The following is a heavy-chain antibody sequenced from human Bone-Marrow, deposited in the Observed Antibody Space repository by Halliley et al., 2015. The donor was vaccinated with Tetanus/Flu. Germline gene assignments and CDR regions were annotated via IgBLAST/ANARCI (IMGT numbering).Heavy chain of an antibody. J-gene: IGHJ6*02. CDR3: ARAVWQRLPPSHYYYAMAV. CDR1: GESFSGYY. D-gene: IGHD5-12*01. Sequence: TLSLTCAVYGESFSGYYWNWIRQPPGKGLEWIGEINHSGSTNYNPSLKSRVTISVDTSKNQISLNLTSVTAADTAVCYCARAVWQRLPPSHYYYAMAVWGRGTTVTVSS. CDR2: INHSGST. V-gene: IGHV4-34*01.